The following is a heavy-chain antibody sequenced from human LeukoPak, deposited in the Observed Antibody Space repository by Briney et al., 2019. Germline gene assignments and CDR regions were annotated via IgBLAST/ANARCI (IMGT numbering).Heavy chain of an antibody. CDR2: IYTSGST. Sequence: MSSETLSLTCTVSGGSISSYYWSWIRQPAGKGLEWIGRIYTSGSTNYNPSLKRRVNMSVDTSKNQFSLKLSSVTAADTAVYYCARGDITMVRGVIIGDAFDIWGQGTMVTVSS. CDR3: ARGDITMVRGVIIGDAFDI. CDR1: GGSISSYY. V-gene: IGHV4-4*07. J-gene: IGHJ3*02. D-gene: IGHD3-10*01.